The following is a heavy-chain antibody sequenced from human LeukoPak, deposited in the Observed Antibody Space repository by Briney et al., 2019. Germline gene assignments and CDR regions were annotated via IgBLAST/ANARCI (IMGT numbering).Heavy chain of an antibody. CDR2: ISSSSSYI. D-gene: IGHD1-14*01. CDR3: ARDQGPNGGIPDY. CDR1: GFTFSGYT. Sequence: GGSLRLSCAASGFTFSGYTMNWVRQAPGKGLEWVSSISSSSSYIYYADSVKGRFTISRDNAKNSLYLQMNSLRAEDTAVYYCARDQGPNGGIPDYWGQGTLVTVSS. J-gene: IGHJ4*02. V-gene: IGHV3-21*01.